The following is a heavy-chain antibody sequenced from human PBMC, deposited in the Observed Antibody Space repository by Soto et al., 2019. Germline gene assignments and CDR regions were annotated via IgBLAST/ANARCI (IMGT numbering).Heavy chain of an antibody. CDR2: MNHSGST. D-gene: IGHD3-22*01. V-gene: IGHV4-34*01. CDR1: GGSFGGYY. CDR3: ASGPDGSDYYDSSGYSY. Sequence: SETLSLTCAVYGGSFGGYYWSWIRQPPGKGLEWIGEMNHSGSTNYNPSLKSRVTISVDTSKNQFSLKLSSVTAADTAVYYCASGPDGSDYYDSSGYSYWGQGTLVTVSS. J-gene: IGHJ4*02.